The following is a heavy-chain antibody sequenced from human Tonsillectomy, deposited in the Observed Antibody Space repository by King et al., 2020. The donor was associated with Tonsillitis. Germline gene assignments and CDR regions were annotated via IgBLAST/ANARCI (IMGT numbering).Heavy chain of an antibody. V-gene: IGHV4-31*03. CDR1: GGSISSGDDY. D-gene: IGHD2-21*01. CDR3: AREPSLFSREESGYLDS. CDR2: IHSSGNT. J-gene: IGHJ5*01. Sequence: QLQESGPGLVKPSQTLSLTCTVSGGSISSGDDYWSWIRQHPGKGLEWIGYIHSSGNTYYNPSLKSRVTISADTSNIQFSLKLSSVTAADTAVYYCAREPSLFSREESGYLDSWGHGTLAT.